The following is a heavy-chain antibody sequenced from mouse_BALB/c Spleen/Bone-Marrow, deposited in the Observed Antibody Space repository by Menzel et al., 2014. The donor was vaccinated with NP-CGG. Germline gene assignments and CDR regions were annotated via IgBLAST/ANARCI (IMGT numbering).Heavy chain of an antibody. V-gene: IGHV1S137*01. CDR1: GYTFTDYA. CDR3: ARNYAMDY. CDR2: ISTYYGDA. J-gene: IGHJ4*01. Sequence: VKLMESGAELVRPGVSVKISCKGSGYTFTDYAMHWVKQSHAKSLEWIGVISTYYGDASYNQKFKGKATMTVDKSSSTAYMELARLTSEDSAIYYCARNYAMDYWGQGTSVTVSS.